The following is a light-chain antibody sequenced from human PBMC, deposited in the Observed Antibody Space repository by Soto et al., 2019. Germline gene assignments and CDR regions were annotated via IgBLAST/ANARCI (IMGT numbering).Light chain of an antibody. CDR1: SSDVDSYKF. CDR2: EVT. CDR3: SSYTSSNTLVV. Sequence: QSVLTQPASVSGSPGQSITISCTGASSDVDSYKFVSCSWYQHHPGRAPKLLIYEVTNRPSGVSTRFSVSKSGNTASLTISGLHAEDEADYYCSSYTSSNTLVVFGGGTKLTVL. V-gene: IGLV2-14*01. J-gene: IGLJ2*01.